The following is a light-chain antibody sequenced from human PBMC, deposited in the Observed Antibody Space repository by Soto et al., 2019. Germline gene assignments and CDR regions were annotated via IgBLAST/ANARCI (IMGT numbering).Light chain of an antibody. V-gene: IGKV1-6*01. J-gene: IGKJ1*01. Sequence: SSLSASVGDRVTITCRVSQGIRNDLGWYQQKPGKAPKLLIYSASTLQSGVPSRFSGSGSGTDFTLTISSLQPEDFATYYCLQDYNFPWTFGQGTKVDIK. CDR1: QGIRND. CDR2: SAS. CDR3: LQDYNFPWT.